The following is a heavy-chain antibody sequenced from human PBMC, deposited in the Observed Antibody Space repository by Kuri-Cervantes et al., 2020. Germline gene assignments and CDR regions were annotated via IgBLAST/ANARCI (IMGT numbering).Heavy chain of an antibody. CDR1: GYSISSGYY. CDR2: FHHSGST. CDR3: ARDALRENYYYYGMDV. J-gene: IGHJ6*02. V-gene: IGHV4-38-2*02. Sequence: SETLSLTCTVSGYSISSGYYWGWIRQPPGKGLEWIGNFHHSGSTYYNPSLKSRVTISVDTSKNQFSLKLTSVTAADTAVYYCARDALRENYYYYGMDVWGQGTTVTVSS. D-gene: IGHD5-24*01.